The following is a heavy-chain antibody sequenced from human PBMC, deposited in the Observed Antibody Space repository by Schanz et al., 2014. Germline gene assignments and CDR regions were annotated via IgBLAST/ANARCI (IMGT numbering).Heavy chain of an antibody. D-gene: IGHD3-22*01. CDR1: GFTFRSFA. CDR3: TTYDAGYLHY. Sequence: EVHLVESGGGLVQPGGSLRLSCAASGFTFRSFAMTWVRQSPGKGLDWVSAISGSGGSAYYADSVKGRFTISRDNSKNTLYLQMNSLKIEDTAVYYCTTYDAGYLHYWGQGTLVTVSS. V-gene: IGHV3-23*04. CDR2: ISGSGGSA. J-gene: IGHJ4*02.